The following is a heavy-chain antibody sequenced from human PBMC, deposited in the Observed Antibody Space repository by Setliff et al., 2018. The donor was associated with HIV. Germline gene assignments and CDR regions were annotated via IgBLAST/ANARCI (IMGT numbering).Heavy chain of an antibody. J-gene: IGHJ4*02. D-gene: IGHD5-18*01. CDR2: CHREGVM. CDR1: GFTVSGNL. Sequence: GSLRLSCAASGFTVSGNLMAWVRLAPGQGLEWVSGCHREGVMYYADSVRGRFTISRDNGKNSLYLQMNSLRAEDTAVYYCAVTSMASSFDYWGQGALVTVSS. CDR3: AVTSMASSFDY. V-gene: IGHV3-53*01.